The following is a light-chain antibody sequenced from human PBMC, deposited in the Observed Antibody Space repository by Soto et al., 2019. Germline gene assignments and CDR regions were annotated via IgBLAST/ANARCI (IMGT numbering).Light chain of an antibody. CDR3: ATWDSSLSALV. CDR1: SSNIARNY. Sequence: QSVLTQPPSVSAAPGQTVTISCSGSSSNIARNYVSWYQQVPGAAPKLLTYGTDKRPSEIPDRFSGSKSGTSATLGITGLQAGDEADYYCATWDSSLSALVFGGGTKLTVL. CDR2: GTD. V-gene: IGLV1-51*01. J-gene: IGLJ2*01.